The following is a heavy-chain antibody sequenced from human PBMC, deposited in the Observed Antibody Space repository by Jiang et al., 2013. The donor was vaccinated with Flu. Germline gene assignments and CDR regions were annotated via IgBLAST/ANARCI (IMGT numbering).Heavy chain of an antibody. CDR1: GYTFTIFG. J-gene: IGHJ4*02. CDR2: ISAYNGDT. D-gene: IGHD1-26*01. Sequence: GAEVKKPGASVKVSCKASGYTFTIFGISWVRQAPGQGLEWMGWISAYNGDTNYAQKFQGRVTMTTDTSTSTAYMELRSLRSDDTAMYYCAREGPGTGSYSSHWGQGTLVTVSS. V-gene: IGHV1-18*01. CDR3: AREGPGTGSYSSH.